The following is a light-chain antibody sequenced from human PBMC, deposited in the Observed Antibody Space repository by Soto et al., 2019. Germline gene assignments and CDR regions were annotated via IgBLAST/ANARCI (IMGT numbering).Light chain of an antibody. CDR2: GAS. V-gene: IGKV3-15*01. CDR1: QSVASN. J-gene: IGKJ2*01. Sequence: EIVMTQSPATLSVSPGERATLSCRASQSVASNLAWYQQRPGQAPRLLIYGASTGATAFPARFSGSGSGTEFTLTISSLQSEDFALYYCQQYNNWPYTFGQGTKLEIK. CDR3: QQYNNWPYT.